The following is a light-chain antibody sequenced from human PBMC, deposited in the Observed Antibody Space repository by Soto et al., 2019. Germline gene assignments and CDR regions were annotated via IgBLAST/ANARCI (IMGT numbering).Light chain of an antibody. Sequence: DIQLTQSPSFLSASVGDRVTITCRASQGISSYLAWYQQKPGKAPKLLIYAASTLQSGVPSRFSGSGSGTEFTLTISSLQPEDFATYYCQQLNSYPPWTFGQGTKVEIQ. CDR2: AAS. V-gene: IGKV1-9*01. J-gene: IGKJ1*01. CDR1: QGISSY. CDR3: QQLNSYPPWT.